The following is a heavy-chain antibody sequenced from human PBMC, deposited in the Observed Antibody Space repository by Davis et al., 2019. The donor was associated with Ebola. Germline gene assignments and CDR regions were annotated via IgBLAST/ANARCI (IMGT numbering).Heavy chain of an antibody. CDR2: IYYSGST. V-gene: IGHV4-59*01. D-gene: IGHD3-22*01. CDR3: ARVAYYYDSSGYNRGAFDI. J-gene: IGHJ3*02. Sequence: SETLSLTCTVSGGSISSYYWSWIRQPPGKGLEWIGYIYYSGSTNYNPSLKSRVTISVDTSKNQFSLKLSSVTAADTAVYYCARVAYYYDSSGYNRGAFDIWGQGTMVTVSS. CDR1: GGSISSYY.